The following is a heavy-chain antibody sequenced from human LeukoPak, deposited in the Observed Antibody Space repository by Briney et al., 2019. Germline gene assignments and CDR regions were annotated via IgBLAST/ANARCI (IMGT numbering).Heavy chain of an antibody. Sequence: GGSLRLSCAVSGFSFSNNYMNWVRQAPGKGLEWVSLIYSRGGTPYADSVKGRFTISRDSSKNTLFLQMNSLRVEDTAVYYCARDSPKGPFDYWGQGTLVTVSS. CDR1: GFSFSNNY. V-gene: IGHV3-53*01. CDR2: IYSRGGT. CDR3: ARDSPKGPFDY. J-gene: IGHJ4*02.